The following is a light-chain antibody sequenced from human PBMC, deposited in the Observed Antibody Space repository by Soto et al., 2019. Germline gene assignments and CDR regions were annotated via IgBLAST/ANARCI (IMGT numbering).Light chain of an antibody. Sequence: EIVLTQSPVTLSLSPGERATLSCRASQSVSSYLAWYQQKPGQAPRLLIYDASNRATGIPARFSGSGSGTDFTLTISSLEPEDFALYYCQQRSNWPPMYTFGQGTKLEIK. J-gene: IGKJ2*01. CDR2: DAS. CDR1: QSVSSY. CDR3: QQRSNWPPMYT. V-gene: IGKV3-11*01.